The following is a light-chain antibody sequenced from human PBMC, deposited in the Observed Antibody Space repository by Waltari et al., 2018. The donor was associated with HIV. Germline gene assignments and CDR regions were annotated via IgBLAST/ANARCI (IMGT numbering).Light chain of an antibody. Sequence: NFMLTQPQAASESPGQTTTFSCTRNSGSIGSKHGTWSQQHPGRAPIIVIFENTKRPSGVPARFSGSIDIASNSAPLTFAALTTEDAATYCFQSYDDTNSLIFGGGTMLTVL. CDR3: QSYDDTNSLI. CDR1: SGSIGSKH. J-gene: IGLJ2*01. V-gene: IGLV6-57*04. CDR2: ENT.